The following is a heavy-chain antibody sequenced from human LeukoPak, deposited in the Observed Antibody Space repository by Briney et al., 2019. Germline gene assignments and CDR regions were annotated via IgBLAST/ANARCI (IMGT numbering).Heavy chain of an antibody. J-gene: IGHJ4*02. CDR1: GFTVSSNY. V-gene: IGHV3-53*01. Sequence: GGSLRLSCAASGFTVSSNYMSWVRQAPGEGLEWVSVIYTGGTTYYADSVKGRFTISRDNPKNTLYVQMNSLRAEDTAVYYCARGSEGYYFDYWGQGTLVTVSS. CDR3: ARGSEGYYFDY. CDR2: IYTGGTT.